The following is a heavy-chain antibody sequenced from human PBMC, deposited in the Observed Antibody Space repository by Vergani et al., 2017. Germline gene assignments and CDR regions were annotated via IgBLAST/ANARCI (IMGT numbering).Heavy chain of an antibody. J-gene: IGHJ4*02. CDR3: ARHPITIFGVVSADFDY. CDR2: ISAYNGNT. D-gene: IGHD3-3*01. V-gene: IGHV1-18*01. Sequence: QVQLVQSRAEVKKPGASVKVSCKASGYTFTSYGISWVRQAPGQGLEWMGWISAYNGNTNYAQKLQGRVTMTTGTSTSTAYMELRSLRSDDTAVYYCARHPITIFGVVSADFDYWGQGTLVTVSS. CDR1: GYTFTSYG.